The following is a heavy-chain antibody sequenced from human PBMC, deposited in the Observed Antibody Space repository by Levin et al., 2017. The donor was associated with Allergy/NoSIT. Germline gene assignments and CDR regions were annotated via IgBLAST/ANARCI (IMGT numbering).Heavy chain of an antibody. Sequence: GGSLRLSCAASGFTFSNSGMHWVRQAPGKGLEWVALISYDGSDKSYADSVKGRFTISRDNSMNTLYLQMNSLRAEDTAVYYCSGYCGGGSCYSLRSYYYYSGMDVWGQGTTVTVSS. J-gene: IGHJ6*02. V-gene: IGHV3-30*03. CDR3: SGYCGGGSCYSLRSYYYYSGMDV. CDR1: GFTFSNSG. CDR2: ISYDGSDK. D-gene: IGHD2-15*01.